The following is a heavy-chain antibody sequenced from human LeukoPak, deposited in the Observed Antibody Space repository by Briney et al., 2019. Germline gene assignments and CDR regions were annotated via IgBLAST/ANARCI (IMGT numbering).Heavy chain of an antibody. J-gene: IGHJ3*02. V-gene: IGHV1-18*01. D-gene: IGHD6-6*01. Sequence: GASVKVSCKASGYTFTSYGISWVRQAPGQGLEWMGWISAYNGNTNYAQKLQGRVTMTTHTSTSTAYMELRSLRSDDTAVYYCARDRPRPDGNAFDIWGQGTMVTVSS. CDR3: ARDRPRPDGNAFDI. CDR2: ISAYNGNT. CDR1: GYTFTSYG.